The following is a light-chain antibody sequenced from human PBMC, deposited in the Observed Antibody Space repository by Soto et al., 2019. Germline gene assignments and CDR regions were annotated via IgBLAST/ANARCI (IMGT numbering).Light chain of an antibody. CDR3: SSFTTSSTLV. CDR2: DVT. V-gene: IGLV2-14*03. CDR1: SSDIGGYNF. J-gene: IGLJ3*02. Sequence: QSALTQPASVSGSPGQSITISCTGTSSDIGGYNFVSWYQQHPGKAPKLLIYDVTNRPPGLSDRFSGSKSGNTASLTISGLQAEDAANYYSSSFTTSSTLVFGGGTKLTVL.